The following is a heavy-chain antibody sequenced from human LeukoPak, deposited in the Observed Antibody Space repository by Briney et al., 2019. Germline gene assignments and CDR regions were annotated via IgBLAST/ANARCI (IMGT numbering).Heavy chain of an antibody. D-gene: IGHD6-13*01. J-gene: IGHJ4*02. CDR1: GFTFSDHY. V-gene: IGHV3-7*01. Sequence: GGSLRLSCAASGFTFSDHYMDWVRQAPGKGLEWVANIKQDGSQTYYVDSVKGRFTISRDNAKNLLYLEMNSLRAEDTALYYCARVDGSSSCPDYWGQGTLVTVSS. CDR2: IKQDGSQT. CDR3: ARVDGSSSCPDY.